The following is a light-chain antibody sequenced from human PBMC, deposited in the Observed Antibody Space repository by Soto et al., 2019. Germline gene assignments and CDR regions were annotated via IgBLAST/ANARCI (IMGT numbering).Light chain of an antibody. CDR2: DVS. J-gene: IGLJ1*01. Sequence: QSALTRAGSVCGSPGQAINISCTGTNSYVGGYNYVSWYQHHPGKAPKLIIYDVSNRPSGVSNPFSGSKSGNTASLTISGLQPEDEADYYCSSYTTSNTRQIVFGTGTKVTVL. CDR3: SSYTTSNTRQIV. CDR1: NSYVGGYNY. V-gene: IGLV2-14*03.